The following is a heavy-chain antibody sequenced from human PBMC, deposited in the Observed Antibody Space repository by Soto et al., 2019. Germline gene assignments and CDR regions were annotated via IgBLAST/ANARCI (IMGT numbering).Heavy chain of an antibody. V-gene: IGHV2-70*01. CDR2: IDWDDDK. Sequence: SGPTLVNPTQTLTLTCTFPGFSLSTSGMCASWIRQPPGKALEWLALIDWDDDKYYSTSLKTRLTISKDTSKNQVVLTMTNMDPVDTATYYCARTLLYSSSNDYYYGMDVWGQGTTVTVSS. CDR3: ARTLLYSSSNDYYYGMDV. J-gene: IGHJ6*02. D-gene: IGHD6-6*01. CDR1: GFSLSTSGMC.